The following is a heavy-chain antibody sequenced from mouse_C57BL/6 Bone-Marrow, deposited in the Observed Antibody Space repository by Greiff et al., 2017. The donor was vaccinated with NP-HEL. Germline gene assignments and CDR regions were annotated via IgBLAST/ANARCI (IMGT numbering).Heavy chain of an antibody. Sequence: QVQLQQPGAELVMPGASVKLSCKASGYTFTSYWMHWVKQRPGQGLEWIGEIDPSDSYTNYNQKFKGKSTLTVDKSSSPAYMQLSSLTSADSAVYYCARRLYDYSPWFAYWGQGTLVTVSA. CDR1: GYTFTSYW. D-gene: IGHD2-4*01. CDR3: ARRLYDYSPWFAY. CDR2: IDPSDSYT. V-gene: IGHV1-69*01. J-gene: IGHJ3*01.